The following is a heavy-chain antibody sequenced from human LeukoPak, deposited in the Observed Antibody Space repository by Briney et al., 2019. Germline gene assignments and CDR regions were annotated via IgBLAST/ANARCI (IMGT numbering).Heavy chain of an antibody. CDR2: ISYDGSNK. J-gene: IGHJ6*03. Sequence: GGSLRLSCAVSGFTFSSYGMHWVRQAPGKGLEWVAVISYDGSNKYYADSVKGRFTISRDNSKNTLYLQMNSLRAEDTAVYYCARDRSVYYYMDVWGKGTTVTVSS. CDR3: ARDRSVYYYMDV. CDR1: GFTFSSYG. V-gene: IGHV3-30*03.